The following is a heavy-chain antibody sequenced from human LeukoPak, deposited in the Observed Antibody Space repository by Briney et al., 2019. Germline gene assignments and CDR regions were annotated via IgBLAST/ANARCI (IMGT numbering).Heavy chain of an antibody. CDR1: GFTFSSYW. V-gene: IGHV3-7*01. CDR3: AREEWELLRYYYYMDV. D-gene: IGHD1-26*01. Sequence: PGGSLRLSCAASGFTFSSYWMSWVRQAPGKGLEWVANIKQDGSEKYYVDSVKGRFTISRDNAKNSLYLQMNSLRAEDTAVYYCAREEWELLRYYYYMDVWGKGTTVTVSS. CDR2: IKQDGSEK. J-gene: IGHJ6*03.